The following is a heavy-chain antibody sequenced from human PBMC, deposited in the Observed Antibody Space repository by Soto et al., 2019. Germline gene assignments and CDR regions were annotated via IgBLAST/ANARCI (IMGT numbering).Heavy chain of an antibody. Sequence: EVQLVESGGGLVQPGGSLRLSCAASGVTVSSNYMSWVRQAPGKGLEWVSVIYSGGSTYYADSVKGRFTISRDNSKNKLYLQMNSLRAEDTAEYYCARHGYNYGGGYFDYWGQGTLVTVSS. J-gene: IGHJ4*02. CDR1: GVTVSSNY. CDR2: IYSGGST. D-gene: IGHD5-18*01. V-gene: IGHV3-66*04. CDR3: ARHGYNYGGGYFDY.